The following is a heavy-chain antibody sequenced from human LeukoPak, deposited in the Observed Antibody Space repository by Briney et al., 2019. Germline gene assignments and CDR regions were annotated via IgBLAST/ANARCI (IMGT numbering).Heavy chain of an antibody. CDR1: GFTFSNSW. Sequence: GGTLRLSCAASGFTFSNSWMHWVRQAPAQGLVLVSRINSDGRSTVYADSVKGRFTISRDNAKNTLYLQMNGLRDEDTAVYYCARDRYSSGWFGYWGQGTLVTVSS. V-gene: IGHV3-74*01. D-gene: IGHD6-19*01. J-gene: IGHJ4*02. CDR2: INSDGRST. CDR3: ARDRYSSGWFGY.